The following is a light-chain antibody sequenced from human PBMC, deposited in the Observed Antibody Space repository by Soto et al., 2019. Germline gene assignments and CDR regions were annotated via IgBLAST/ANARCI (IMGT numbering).Light chain of an antibody. J-gene: IGKJ1*01. CDR2: GAS. V-gene: IGKV3-20*01. Sequence: EIMVTQSPGTLSLSPGERATLSCRASQSVSNNYLAWYQQKPGQAPRLLIYGASNRATGIPDRFSGSGSGADFTLTISRLEPEDFAVYYCQQYGSSGTFGQGTKVDIK. CDR1: QSVSNNY. CDR3: QQYGSSGT.